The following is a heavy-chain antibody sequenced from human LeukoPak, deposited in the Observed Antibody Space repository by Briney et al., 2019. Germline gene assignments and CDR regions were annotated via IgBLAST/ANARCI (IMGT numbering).Heavy chain of an antibody. CDR1: GYTFTGYY. CDR3: SRDLLMYYSGSGEST. Sequence: ASVNVSCKASGYTFTGYYIHWVRQAPGQGPAWMGWINPHSGATNYAQKFQGRVPMTRDTSISTAFMELSSLRSDDTAMYFCSRDLLMYYSGSGESTWGQGTQVTVSS. CDR2: INPHSGAT. V-gene: IGHV1-2*02. J-gene: IGHJ5*02. D-gene: IGHD3-10*01.